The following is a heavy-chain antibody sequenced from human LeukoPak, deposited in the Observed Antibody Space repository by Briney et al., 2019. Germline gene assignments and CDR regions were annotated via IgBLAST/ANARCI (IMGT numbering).Heavy chain of an antibody. CDR2: IYTSGST. J-gene: IGHJ6*03. CDR1: GGSISSGSYY. Sequence: SQTLSLTCTVSGGSISSGSYYWSWIRQPDGKGLEWIGRIYTSGSTNYNPSLKSRVTISVDTSKNQFSLKLSSVTAADTAVYYCARVRGSGSSYYYYYYMDVWGKGTTVTVSS. D-gene: IGHD3-10*01. V-gene: IGHV4-61*02. CDR3: ARVRGSGSSYYYYYYMDV.